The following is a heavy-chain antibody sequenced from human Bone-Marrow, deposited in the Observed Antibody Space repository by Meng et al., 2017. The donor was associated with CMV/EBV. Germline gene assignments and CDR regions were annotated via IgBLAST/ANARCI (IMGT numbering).Heavy chain of an antibody. J-gene: IGHJ4*02. D-gene: IGHD3-10*01. CDR1: GGSFSGYY. V-gene: IGHV4-34*01. Sequence: LRLSCAVYGGSFSGYYWSWIRQAPGKGLEWIGEINHRRNTNYNPYLKCRVTITVDTSKNQFSLILNSVTAADTALYYCAGDSGWQPGGYWVQGNLVTVSS. CDR3: AGDSGWQPGGY. CDR2: INHRRNT.